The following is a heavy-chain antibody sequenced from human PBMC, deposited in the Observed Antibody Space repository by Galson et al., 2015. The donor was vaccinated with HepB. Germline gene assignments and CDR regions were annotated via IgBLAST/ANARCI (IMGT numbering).Heavy chain of an antibody. CDR3: ARNLGEPTTIGEGDS. D-gene: IGHD1-14*01. Sequence: QSGAEVKKPGESLTISCKSSGYTFTTYWISWVRQMPGKGLEWMGRIDPTDSDTNYSPSFQGHVTISADKSIGTAYLQWSSLKASDSAMYYCARNLGEPTTIGEGDSWGQGTLVTVSS. CDR1: GYTFTTYW. V-gene: IGHV5-10-1*01. CDR2: IDPTDSDT. J-gene: IGHJ4*02.